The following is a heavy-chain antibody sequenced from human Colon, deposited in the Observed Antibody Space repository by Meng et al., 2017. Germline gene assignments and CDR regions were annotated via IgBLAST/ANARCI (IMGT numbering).Heavy chain of an antibody. CDR3: ARRPPSSGGRQFDV. CDR1: GYSFTTYW. V-gene: IGHV5-51*01. Sequence: GESLKISCQGFGYSFTTYWIGWVRQMPGKGLEWIGIIYPRDSDNRYSPSFQGPVTMSVDRSINTAYLQWSSLKASDTAMYYCARRPPSSGGRQFDVWGQGTLVTVSS. J-gene: IGHJ3*01. CDR2: IYPRDSDN. D-gene: IGHD6-25*01.